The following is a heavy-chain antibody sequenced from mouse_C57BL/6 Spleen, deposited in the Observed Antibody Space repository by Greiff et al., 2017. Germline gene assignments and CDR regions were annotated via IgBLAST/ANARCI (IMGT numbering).Heavy chain of an antibody. CDR1: GFTFSSYT. CDR3: ARHNWEDYFDY. Sequence: EVKVVESGGGLVKPGGSLKLSCAASGFTFSSYTMSWVRQTPEKRLEWVATISGGGGNTYYPDSVKGRFTISRDNAKNTLYLKMSSLRSEDTALYYCARHNWEDYFDYWGQGTTLTVSS. J-gene: IGHJ2*01. D-gene: IGHD4-1*01. V-gene: IGHV5-9*01. CDR2: ISGGGGNT.